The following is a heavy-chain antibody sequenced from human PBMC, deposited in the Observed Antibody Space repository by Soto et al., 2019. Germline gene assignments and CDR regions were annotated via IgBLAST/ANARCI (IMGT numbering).Heavy chain of an antibody. D-gene: IGHD2-21*01. CDR3: ATVPPRIVVVLAEFPT. CDR1: GTSISSSYW. CDR2: IYHNGIT. J-gene: IGHJ4*02. Sequence: QVQLKQSGPGLVRPSGNLSLTCRDSGTSISSSYWWAWVRQSPGKGLEWIGEIYHNGITKYNPSLKSRVSMSIDKSNNQFSLKLTSVTAADTAVYYCATVPPRIVVVLAEFPTWGQGTLVTVSS. V-gene: IGHV4-4*02.